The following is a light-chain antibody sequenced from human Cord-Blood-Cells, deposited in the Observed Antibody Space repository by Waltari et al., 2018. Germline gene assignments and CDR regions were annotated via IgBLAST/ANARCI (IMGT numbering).Light chain of an antibody. J-gene: IGLJ2*01. CDR2: DVS. CDR3: SSYTSSSTLVV. CDR1: SSDVGGYNY. Sequence: QSALTQPASVSGSPGQSLTISCTGTSSDVGGYNYVSWYQQHPGKAPKLMLYDVSNRPEGVSKRFSGSTSGNTASLTISGLQAEDEADYCCSSYTSSSTLVVFGGGTKLTVL. V-gene: IGLV2-14*01.